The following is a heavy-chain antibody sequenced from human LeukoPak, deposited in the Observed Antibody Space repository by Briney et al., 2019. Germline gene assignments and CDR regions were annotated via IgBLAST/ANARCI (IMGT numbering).Heavy chain of an antibody. CDR1: GFSFGGYT. CDR2: ISWNGYST. Sequence: PGGSLRLSCAASGFSFGGYTMHWARQAPGKGLEWVSLISWNGYSTSYGDSVKGRFTISRDNNKNSLYLQMNSLRTEDTALYYCARDSSGSLDYWGQGTLVTVSS. J-gene: IGHJ4*02. V-gene: IGHV3-43*01. CDR3: ARDSSGSLDY. D-gene: IGHD1-26*01.